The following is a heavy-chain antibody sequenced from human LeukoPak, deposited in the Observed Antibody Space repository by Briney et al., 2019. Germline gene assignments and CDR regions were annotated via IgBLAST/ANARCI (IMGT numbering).Heavy chain of an antibody. CDR1: GFTFSSYG. Sequence: GRSLRLSCAASGFTFSSYGMHWVRQAPGKGREWVAVISYDGSNKYYADSVKGRFTISRDNSKNTLYLQMNSLRAEDTAVYCCAKGPMVRESPYGGYFDYWGQGTLVTVSS. J-gene: IGHJ4*02. CDR2: ISYDGSNK. CDR3: AKGPMVRESPYGGYFDY. V-gene: IGHV3-30*18. D-gene: IGHD3-10*01.